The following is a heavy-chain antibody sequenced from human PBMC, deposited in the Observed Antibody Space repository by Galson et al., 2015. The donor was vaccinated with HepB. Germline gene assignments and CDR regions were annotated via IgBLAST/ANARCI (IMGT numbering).Heavy chain of an antibody. CDR1: GYTLTELS. D-gene: IGHD1-26*01. V-gene: IGHV1-24*01. J-gene: IGHJ4*02. Sequence: SVKVSCKVSGYTLTELSMHWVRQAPGKGLEWMGGFDPEDGVTIYAQKFQGRVTMTEDTSTDTAYMELSSLRSEDTAVYYCATRGSYHLDEWELQVPFDYWGQGTLVTVSS. CDR2: FDPEDGVT. CDR3: ATRGSYHLDEWELQVPFDY.